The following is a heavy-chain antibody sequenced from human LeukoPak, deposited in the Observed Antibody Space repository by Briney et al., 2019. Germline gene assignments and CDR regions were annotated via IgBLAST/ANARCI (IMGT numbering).Heavy chain of an antibody. CDR3: ARYDYGDYEDYFYYMDV. CDR2: ITSSSDTI. CDR1: GSTFSSYE. J-gene: IGHJ6*03. D-gene: IGHD4-17*01. V-gene: IGHV3-48*01. Sequence: GGSLRLSCAASGSTFSSYEMNWVRKAPGKGLEWVAFITSSSDTISYADSVKGRFTISRDNAKNSLYLQMDGLRAEDTAVYYCARYDYGDYEDYFYYMDVWGKGTAVSVSS.